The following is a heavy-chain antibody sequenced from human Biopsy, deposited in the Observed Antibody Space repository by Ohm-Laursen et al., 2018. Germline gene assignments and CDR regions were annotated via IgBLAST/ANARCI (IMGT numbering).Heavy chain of an antibody. Sequence: SLRLSCTAPGFTFSNYAMSWVRQAPGKGLEWVSTITSSGGSTYFADSVKGRFTISRDNSKNRLYLQMNSLRGEDTAVYYCASRGYTDGDYDYWGQGTLVTVSS. D-gene: IGHD5-18*01. CDR2: ITSSGGST. CDR1: GFTFSNYA. V-gene: IGHV3-23*01. J-gene: IGHJ4*02. CDR3: ASRGYTDGDYDY.